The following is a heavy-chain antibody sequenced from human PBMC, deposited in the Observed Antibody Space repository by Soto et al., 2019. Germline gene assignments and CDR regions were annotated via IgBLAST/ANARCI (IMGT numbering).Heavy chain of an antibody. V-gene: IGHV3-33*01. CDR1: GFTFSSYG. J-gene: IGHJ6*02. CDR2: IWYDGSNK. Sequence: GGSLRLSCAVSGFTFSSYGMHWVRQAPGKGLEWVAVIWYDGSNKYYADSVKGRFTISRDNSKNTLYLQMNSLRAEDTAVYYCARVTPDSSGYYYYYGMDVWGQGTTVTVSS. D-gene: IGHD3-22*01. CDR3: ARVTPDSSGYYYYYGMDV.